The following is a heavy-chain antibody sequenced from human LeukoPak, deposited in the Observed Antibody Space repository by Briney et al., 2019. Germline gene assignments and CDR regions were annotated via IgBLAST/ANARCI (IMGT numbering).Heavy chain of an antibody. V-gene: IGHV3-30-3*01. Sequence: GGPLRLSCAASGFTFSSYAMHWVRQAPGKGLEWVAVISYDGSNKYYADSVKGRFTISRDNSKNTLYLQMNSLRAEDTAVYYCARANEVAGRGVGWFDPWGQGTLVTVSS. CDR1: GFTFSSYA. D-gene: IGHD6-19*01. J-gene: IGHJ5*02. CDR2: ISYDGSNK. CDR3: ARANEVAGRGVGWFDP.